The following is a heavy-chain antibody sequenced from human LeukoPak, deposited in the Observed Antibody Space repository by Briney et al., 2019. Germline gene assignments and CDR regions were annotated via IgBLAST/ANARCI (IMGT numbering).Heavy chain of an antibody. D-gene: IGHD1-26*01. CDR2: ISSSSTTI. CDR1: GFTFSSYS. Sequence: GGSLRLSCAASGFTFSSYSMMWVRQAPGKGLEWVSYISSSSTTIHYADSVKGRFTISRDNSKNTLYLQMNSLRAEDTAVYYCAKGGSYFSRQFDYWGQGTLVTVSS. J-gene: IGHJ4*02. CDR3: AKGGSYFSRQFDY. V-gene: IGHV3-48*01.